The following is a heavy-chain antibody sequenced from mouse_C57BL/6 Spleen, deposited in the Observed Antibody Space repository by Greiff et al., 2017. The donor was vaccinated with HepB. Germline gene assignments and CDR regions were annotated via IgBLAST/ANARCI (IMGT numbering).Heavy chain of an antibody. CDR3: AREGRLDY. D-gene: IGHD3-3*01. V-gene: IGHV1-50*01. Sequence: QVQLQQPGAELVKPGASVKLSCKASGYTFTSYWMQWVKQRPGQGLEWIGEIDPPDSYTNYNQKFKGKATLTVDTSSSTAYMQLSSLTSEDSAVYYCAREGRLDYWGQGTTLTVSS. CDR1: GYTFTSYW. CDR2: IDPPDSYT. J-gene: IGHJ2*01.